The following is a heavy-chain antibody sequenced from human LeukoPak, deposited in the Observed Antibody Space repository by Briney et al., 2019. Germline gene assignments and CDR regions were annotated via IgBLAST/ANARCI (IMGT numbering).Heavy chain of an antibody. CDR1: GFTFSSYA. D-gene: IGHD6-19*01. CDR2: ISGSGGST. V-gene: IGHV3-23*01. J-gene: IGHJ4*02. Sequence: GGSLRLSCAASGFTFSSYAMTWVRQAPGKGLKWVSGISGSGGSTYYADSVKGRFTISRDNSKNTLYLQMNSLRAEDTAVYYCAKEGEARLAYFDYWGQGTLVTVSS. CDR3: AKEGEARLAYFDY.